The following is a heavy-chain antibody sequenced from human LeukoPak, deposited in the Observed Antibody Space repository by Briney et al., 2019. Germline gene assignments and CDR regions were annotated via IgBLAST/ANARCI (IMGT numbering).Heavy chain of an antibody. CDR2: ISSGGSTR. CDR1: GFTFSSYE. CDR3: ARDARYTGDYFYDSSGPIYYYGVDV. Sequence: SGGSPRLSCAASGFTFSSYEMIWVRQAPGKGLEWVSYISSGGSTRYYADSVQGRFSISRDNSKNMVHLQMNSLRAEDTAVYYCARDARYTGDYFYDSSGPIYYYGVDVWGQGTTVTVSS. J-gene: IGHJ6*02. D-gene: IGHD3-22*01. V-gene: IGHV3-48*03.